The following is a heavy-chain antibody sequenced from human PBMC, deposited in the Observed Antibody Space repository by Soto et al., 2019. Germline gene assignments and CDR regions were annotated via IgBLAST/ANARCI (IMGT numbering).Heavy chain of an antibody. Sequence: GGSLRLSCAASGFTFSSYGMHWVRQAPGKGLEWVAVIWYDGSNKYYADSVKGRFTISRDNSKSTLYLQMNSLRAEDTAVYYCAREKIVFWSGYYSPHGWFDPWGQGTLVTVSS. CDR2: IWYDGSNK. J-gene: IGHJ5*02. CDR3: AREKIVFWSGYYSPHGWFDP. CDR1: GFTFSSYG. V-gene: IGHV3-33*01. D-gene: IGHD3-3*01.